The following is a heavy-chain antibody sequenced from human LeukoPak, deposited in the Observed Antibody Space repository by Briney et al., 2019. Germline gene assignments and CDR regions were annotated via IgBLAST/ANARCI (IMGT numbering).Heavy chain of an antibody. J-gene: IGHJ2*01. CDR1: GGTFSSYA. CDR2: IIPIFGTA. V-gene: IGHV1-69*01. CDR3: AVDGYNSLGWYFDL. Sequence: SVKVSCKASGGTFSSYAISWVRQAPGQGLEWMGGIIPIFGTANYAQKFQGRVTITADESTSTAYMELSSLRSEDTAVYYCAVDGYNSLGWYFDLWGRGTLVTVSS. D-gene: IGHD5-24*01.